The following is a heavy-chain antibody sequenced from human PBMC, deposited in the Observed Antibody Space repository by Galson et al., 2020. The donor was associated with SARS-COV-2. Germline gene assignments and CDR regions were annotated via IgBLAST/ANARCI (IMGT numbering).Heavy chain of an antibody. CDR1: EFSFSNYE. CDR3: ARLDAYGGGY. J-gene: IGHJ4*02. Sequence: TGGSLRLSCAASEFSFSNYEMNWVRQAPGKGLEWISYISSSGRTIHYADSVKGRFTISRDNAKSSLSLQMNSLRAEDTAEYYCARLDAYGGGYWGQGALDTVSS. CDR2: ISSSGRTI. D-gene: IGHD2-21*01. V-gene: IGHV3-48*03.